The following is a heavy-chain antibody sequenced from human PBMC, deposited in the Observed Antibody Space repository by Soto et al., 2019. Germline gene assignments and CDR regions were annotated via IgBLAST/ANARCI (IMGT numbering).Heavy chain of an antibody. Sequence: GAALILPCDASGFTLSSCGMHSVRQARGKGLEWVSYISSGGETIYYADSVKGRFTMSTDHAKNSLCLQMNSLGEEDTAVYYCARCRDNRGYYCGVDVWGQGIRLTVSS. V-gene: IGHV3-48*02. CDR1: GFTLSSCG. D-gene: IGHD2-15*01. CDR3: ARCRDNRGYYCGVDV. J-gene: IGHJ6*02. CDR2: ISSGGETI.